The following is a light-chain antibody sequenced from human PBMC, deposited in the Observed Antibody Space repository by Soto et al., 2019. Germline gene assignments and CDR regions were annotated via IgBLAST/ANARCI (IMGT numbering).Light chain of an antibody. CDR1: SSDVGSYNL. CDR3: CSYAGSSSWV. J-gene: IGLJ3*02. CDR2: EGS. V-gene: IGLV2-23*01. Sequence: QSVLTQPASVSGSPGQSITISCTGTSSDVGSYNLVSWYQQEPGKAPKLMIYEGSERPSGVSNRFSGSKSGNTASLTISGLQAEDEADYYCCSYAGSSSWVFGGGTKLTVL.